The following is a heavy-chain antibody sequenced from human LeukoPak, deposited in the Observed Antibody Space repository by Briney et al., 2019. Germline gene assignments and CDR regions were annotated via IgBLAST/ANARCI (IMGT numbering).Heavy chain of an antibody. CDR2: IYSGGST. CDR1: GLTFSNHA. V-gene: IGHV3-53*01. CDR3: AREGGYVFDY. D-gene: IGHD5-12*01. Sequence: GGSLRLSCVASGLTFSNHAMTWVRQTPGKGLEWVSVIYSGGSTDYADSVKGRFTISRDNSKNTVYLQMNSLRPEDTAMYYCAREGGYVFDYWGQGTLVTVSS. J-gene: IGHJ4*02.